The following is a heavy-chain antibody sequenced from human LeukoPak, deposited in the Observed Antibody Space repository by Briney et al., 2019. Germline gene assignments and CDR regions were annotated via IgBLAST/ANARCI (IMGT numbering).Heavy chain of an antibody. J-gene: IGHJ4*02. CDR1: GGSISSGDYY. CDR2: ISTSGST. V-gene: IGHV4-61*02. CDR3: ARPRSSSGWDGDFDY. D-gene: IGHD6-19*01. Sequence: PSETLSLTCTVSGGSISSGDYYWSWIRQPPGKGLEWIGRISTSGSTNYNPSLKSRVTMSVDTSKNQFSLNLSSVTAADTAVYYCARPRSSSGWDGDFDYWGQGTLVTVSS.